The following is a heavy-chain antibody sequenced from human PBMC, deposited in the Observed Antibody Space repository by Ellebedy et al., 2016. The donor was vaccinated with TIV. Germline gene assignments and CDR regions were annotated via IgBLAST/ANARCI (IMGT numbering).Heavy chain of an antibody. D-gene: IGHD2-2*01. J-gene: IGHJ6*02. CDR1: GFTFSSYA. CDR3: ARPHCSSTSCYVLDGMDV. CDR2: ISYDGSNK. Sequence: GESLKISXAASGFTFSSYAMHWVRQAPGKGLEWVAVISYDGSNKYYADSVKGRFTISRDNSKNTLYLQMNSLRDEDTAVYYCARPHCSSTSCYVLDGMDVWGQGTTVTVSS. V-gene: IGHV3-30-3*01.